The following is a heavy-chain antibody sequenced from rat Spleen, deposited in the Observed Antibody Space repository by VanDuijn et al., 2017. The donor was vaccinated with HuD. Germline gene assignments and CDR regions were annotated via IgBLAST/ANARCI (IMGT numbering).Heavy chain of an antibody. CDR1: GFTFSNYD. V-gene: IGHV5-25*01. CDR3: ARLRNLGYWHFDF. CDR2: ISPSGDIT. D-gene: IGHD4-6*01. Sequence: EVQLVESGGDLVQPGRSLKLSCSVSGFTFSNYDMAWVRQAPAKGLEWVASISPSGDITYYRDSVKGRFTVSRDNAKTTLFLQMDSLRSEDTATYYCARLRNLGYWHFDFWGPGTMVTVSS. J-gene: IGHJ1*01.